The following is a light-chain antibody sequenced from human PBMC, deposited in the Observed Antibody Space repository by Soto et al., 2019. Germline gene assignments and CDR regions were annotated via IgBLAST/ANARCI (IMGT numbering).Light chain of an antibody. CDR3: QQSYSTPYT. V-gene: IGKV1-39*01. CDR1: QRITTY. Sequence: IQMTQSPSSLSASVGDRVTITCRASQRITTYLHWYQQKPGKAPKLLISTAATLQGGVPSRFSGSGSGTDFTLTITTLQPEDFATYFCQQSYSTPYTFGQGTKLEIK. CDR2: TAA. J-gene: IGKJ2*01.